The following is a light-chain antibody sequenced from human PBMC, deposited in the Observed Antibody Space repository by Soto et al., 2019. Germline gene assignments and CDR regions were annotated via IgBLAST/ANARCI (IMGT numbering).Light chain of an antibody. V-gene: IGLV2-14*01. CDR3: SSHTSSSTLV. Sequence: QSALTQPASVSGSPGQSITISCTGTSSDVGGYNYVSWYQQHPGKAPKLMIYEVTNRPSGVSHRFSGSKSGNTASLTISGLQAEDEADYYCSSHTSSSTLVFGGGTKLTVL. CDR1: SSDVGGYNY. J-gene: IGLJ3*02. CDR2: EVT.